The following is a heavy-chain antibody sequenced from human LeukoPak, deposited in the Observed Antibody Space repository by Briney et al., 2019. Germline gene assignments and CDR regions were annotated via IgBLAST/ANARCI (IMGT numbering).Heavy chain of an antibody. D-gene: IGHD3-10*01. Sequence: KSGGSLRLSCAASGFTFSSYSMNWVRQAPGKGLEWVSSISSSSSYIYYADSVKGRFTISRDNAKNSLYLQMNSLRAEDTAVYYCARGRRKIRSCWFDPWGQGTLVTVSS. CDR3: ARGRRKIRSCWFDP. V-gene: IGHV3-21*01. J-gene: IGHJ5*02. CDR2: ISSSSSYI. CDR1: GFTFSSYS.